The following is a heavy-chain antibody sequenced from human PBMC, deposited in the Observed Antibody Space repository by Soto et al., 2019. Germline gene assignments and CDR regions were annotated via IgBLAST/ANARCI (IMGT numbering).Heavy chain of an antibody. V-gene: IGHV3-30*04. J-gene: IGHJ4*02. D-gene: IGHD5-18*01. CDR3: ARDLGDTAMYYFDY. CDR1: GFTFSSYA. CDR2: ISYGGSNK. Sequence: GGSLRLSCAASGFTFSSYAMHWVRQAPGKGLEWVAVISYGGSNKYYADSVKGRFTISRDNSKNTLYLQMNSLRAEDTAVYYCARDLGDTAMYYFDYWGQGTLVTVSS.